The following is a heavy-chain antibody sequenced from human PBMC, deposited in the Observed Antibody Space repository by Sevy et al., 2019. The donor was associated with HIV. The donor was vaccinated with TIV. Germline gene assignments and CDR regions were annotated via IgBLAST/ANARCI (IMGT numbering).Heavy chain of an antibody. CDR3: ATSRSGYFDSSGYYIY. Sequence: GESLKISCEGSGYSFTSHWIGWVRHMPGKGLEWMGIIYPDDSETRYSQSFQGQVTFSADKSFSTAYLQWSSLKASDTAMYYCATSRSGYFDSSGYYIYWGQGTMVTVSS. CDR1: GYSFTSHW. CDR2: IYPDDSET. V-gene: IGHV5-51*01. J-gene: IGHJ4*02. D-gene: IGHD3-22*01.